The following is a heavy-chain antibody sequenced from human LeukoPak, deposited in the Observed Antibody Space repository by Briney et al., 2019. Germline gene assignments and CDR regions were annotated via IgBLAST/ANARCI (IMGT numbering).Heavy chain of an antibody. CDR1: GYTFTIYG. D-gene: IGHD3-9*01. Sequence: ASVKVSCKASGYTFTIYGISWVRQAPGQGLEWMGWISAYNGNTNYAQKLQGRVTMTTDTSTSTAYMELRSLRSDDTAVYYCARDAGRDYDILTGYYQKYYFDYWGQGTLVTVSS. CDR2: ISAYNGNT. CDR3: ARDAGRDYDILTGYYQKYYFDY. J-gene: IGHJ4*02. V-gene: IGHV1-18*01.